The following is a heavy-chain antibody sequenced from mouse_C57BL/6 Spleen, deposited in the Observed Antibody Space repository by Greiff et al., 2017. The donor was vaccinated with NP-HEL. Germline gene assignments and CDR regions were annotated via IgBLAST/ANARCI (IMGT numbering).Heavy chain of an antibody. J-gene: IGHJ3*01. CDR1: GYTFTSYW. CDR2: IDPSDSYT. D-gene: IGHD2-4*01. CDR3: ARGYDYDPFFAD. V-gene: IGHV1-50*01. Sequence: QVQLQQPGAELVKPGASVKLSCKASGYTFTSYWMQWVKQRPGQGLEWIGEIDPSDSYTNYNQKFKGKATLTVDTSSSTAYMQLSSLTSEDAAVYYCARGYDYDPFFADWGKGTLVTVSA.